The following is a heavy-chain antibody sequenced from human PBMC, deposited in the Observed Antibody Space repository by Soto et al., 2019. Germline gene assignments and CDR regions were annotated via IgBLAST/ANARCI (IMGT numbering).Heavy chain of an antibody. D-gene: IGHD3-22*01. CDR1: GFTFSDYY. J-gene: IGHJ4*02. Sequence: GGSLRLSCAASGFTFSDYYMSWIRQAPGKGLEWVSYISSSGSTIYYADSVKGRFTISRDNAKNSLYLQMNSLRAEDTAVYYCARDRNYYDSSGYVDYWGQGTLVTVSS. CDR3: ARDRNYYDSSGYVDY. V-gene: IGHV3-11*01. CDR2: ISSSGSTI.